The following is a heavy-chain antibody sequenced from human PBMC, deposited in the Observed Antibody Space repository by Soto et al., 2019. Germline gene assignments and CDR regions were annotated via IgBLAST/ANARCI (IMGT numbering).Heavy chain of an antibody. V-gene: IGHV1-46*01. Sequence: GASVKVCCKACGYTFTTYYMQLLRQYPGQWLEWLGIINPNGGSTTYAQKFQGRVTMTRDTSTSTVYLELSSLRSEDTAVYYCARAGYCSGGTCFHGNCDYWGQGTLVTVSS. CDR1: GYTFTTYY. J-gene: IGHJ4*02. CDR3: ARAGYCSGGTCFHGNCDY. D-gene: IGHD2-15*01. CDR2: INPNGGST.